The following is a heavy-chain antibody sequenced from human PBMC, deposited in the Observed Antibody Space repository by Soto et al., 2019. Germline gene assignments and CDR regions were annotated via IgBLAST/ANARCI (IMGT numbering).Heavy chain of an antibody. V-gene: IGHV3-48*01. D-gene: IGHD5-12*01. J-gene: IGHJ6*02. CDR2: ISSSSSTI. CDR1: GFTFSSYS. CDR3: ARADSGYAHGYYYYGMDV. Sequence: TASGFTFSSYSMNWVRQAPGKGLEWVSYISSSSSTIYYADSVKGRFTISRDNAKNSLYLQMNSLRAEDTAVYYCARADSGYAHGYYYYGMDVWGQGTTVTVYS.